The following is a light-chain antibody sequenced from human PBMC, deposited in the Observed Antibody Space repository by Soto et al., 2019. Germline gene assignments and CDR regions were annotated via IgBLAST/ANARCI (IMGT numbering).Light chain of an antibody. Sequence: QSALTQPPSASGSPGQSVTISCSGSRPNIGTNSVNWYQQVPGTAPKLLIHSNSQRPSGVPDRFSGSKSDTSASLAISGLQSEDEADYYCAAWDDSLNGVTFGGGTKVTVL. CDR2: SNS. CDR1: RPNIGTNS. CDR3: AAWDDSLNGVT. V-gene: IGLV1-44*01. J-gene: IGLJ2*01.